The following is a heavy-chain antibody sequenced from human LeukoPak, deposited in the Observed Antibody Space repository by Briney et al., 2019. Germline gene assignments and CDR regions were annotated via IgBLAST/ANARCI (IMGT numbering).Heavy chain of an antibody. CDR1: GSTLTELS. D-gene: IGHD1-20*01. V-gene: IGHV1-24*01. CDR3: ARAPIGRITGTTLDY. CDR2: FDPEDAET. J-gene: IGHJ4*02. Sequence: GASVKVSCKVSGSTLTELSIHWVRQAPGKGLEWMGRFDPEDAETIHIQKFQGRVTMTEDTSTDTAYMELSSLRSDDTAVYYCARAPIGRITGTTLDYWGQGTLVTVSS.